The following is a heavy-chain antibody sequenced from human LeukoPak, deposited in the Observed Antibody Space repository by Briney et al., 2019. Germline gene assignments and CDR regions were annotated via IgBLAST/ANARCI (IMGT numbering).Heavy chain of an antibody. J-gene: IGHJ4*02. Sequence: GGSLRLSCVTSGLNVKNNYMFWVRQSPVKGLEWVSFIYSDNTHYSDSVKGRFTISRDNSKNTLYLQMNSLRAEDTAVYYCARRAGAYSHPYDYWGQGTLVTVSS. D-gene: IGHD4/OR15-4a*01. CDR3: ARRAGAYSHPYDY. CDR1: GLNVKNNY. CDR2: IYSDNT. V-gene: IGHV3-53*01.